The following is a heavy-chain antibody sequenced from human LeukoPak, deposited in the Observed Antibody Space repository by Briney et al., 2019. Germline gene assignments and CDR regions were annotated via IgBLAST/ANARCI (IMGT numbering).Heavy chain of an antibody. CDR3: ARANIVVVTTPTPTLDF. D-gene: IGHD2-21*02. CDR1: GGSFSASY. CDR2: INHSGST. V-gene: IGHV4-34*01. Sequence: SETLSLTCAVYGGSFSASYWTWIRQPPGKGLEWIGEINHSGSTNYNPSLKSQVTISVDTSKNQFSLNLSSVTAADTAVYYCARANIVVVTTPTPTLDFWGQGTLVTVSS. J-gene: IGHJ4*02.